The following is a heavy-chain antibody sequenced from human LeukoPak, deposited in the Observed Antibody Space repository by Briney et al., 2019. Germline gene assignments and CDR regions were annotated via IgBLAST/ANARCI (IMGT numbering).Heavy chain of an antibody. CDR2: ISGSGGST. J-gene: IGHJ4*02. D-gene: IGHD3-10*01. CDR3: AKVAKYYYGSGTYYFFEH. CDR1: GFTFSSYA. Sequence: GGSLRLSCAASGFTFSSYAMSWVRQAPGKGLEWVSAISGSGGSTYYADSVKGRFTISRDNSKNTLYLQMNSLRAEDTAVYYCAKVAKYYYGSGTYYFFEHWGQGTPVTASS. V-gene: IGHV3-23*01.